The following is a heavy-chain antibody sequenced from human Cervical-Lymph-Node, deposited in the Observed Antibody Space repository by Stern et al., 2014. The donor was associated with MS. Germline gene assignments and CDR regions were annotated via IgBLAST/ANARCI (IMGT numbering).Heavy chain of an antibody. CDR3: ARARRGFVDV. Sequence: EVQLVESGGGLVQPGGSLRLSCAAAGFTFSSYAMHWVRQATGKGLEWISAIGTAGDTYYPGSVKGRFTISRENAKNSLYLQMNSLRAGDTAVYYCARARRGFVDVWGQGTTVTVSS. CDR1: GFTFSSYA. J-gene: IGHJ6*02. CDR2: IGTAGDT. D-gene: IGHD3-10*01. V-gene: IGHV3-13*01.